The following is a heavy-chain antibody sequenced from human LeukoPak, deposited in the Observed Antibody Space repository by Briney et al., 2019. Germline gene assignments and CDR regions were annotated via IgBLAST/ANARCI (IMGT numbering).Heavy chain of an antibody. V-gene: IGHV3-7*03. D-gene: IGHD1-1*01. J-gene: IGHJ4*02. CDR1: GFTFSSYW. Sequence: GGSLRLSCAASGFTFSSYWMSWVRQAPGKGLEWVANIKQDGSEKYYVDSVKGRFTISRDNAKNSLYLQMNSLRAEDTALYYCAKVSDNWYYFDYWGQGTLVTVSS. CDR2: IKQDGSEK. CDR3: AKVSDNWYYFDY.